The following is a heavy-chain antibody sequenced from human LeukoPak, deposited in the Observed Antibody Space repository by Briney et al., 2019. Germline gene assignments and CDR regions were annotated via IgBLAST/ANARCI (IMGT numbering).Heavy chain of an antibody. Sequence: SETLSLTCTVSGGSISSGGYYWSWIRQHPGKGLEWIGYIYYSGSTYYNPSLKSRVTISVDTSKNQFSLKLSSVTAADTVVYYCARGLITMGLYWGQGTLVTVSS. CDR2: IYYSGST. CDR1: GGSISSGGYY. CDR3: ARGLITMGLY. J-gene: IGHJ4*02. V-gene: IGHV4-31*03. D-gene: IGHD3-10*01.